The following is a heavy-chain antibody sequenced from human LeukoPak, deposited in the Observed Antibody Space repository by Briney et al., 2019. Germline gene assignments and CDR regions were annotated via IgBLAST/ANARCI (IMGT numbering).Heavy chain of an antibody. CDR1: GFTFSSYG. CDR3: AKDCDYVDYATDY. V-gene: IGHV3-30*02. J-gene: IGHJ4*02. CDR2: SDGSRGYK. D-gene: IGHD4-17*01. Sequence: PGGSLRLSCAASGFTFSSYGMHWVRQAPGKGLEWVACSDGSRGYKDYADSVKGRFTITRDNSKSTVYLQMNSQRVEDTDVYYCAKDCDYVDYATDYWGQGTLVTVSS.